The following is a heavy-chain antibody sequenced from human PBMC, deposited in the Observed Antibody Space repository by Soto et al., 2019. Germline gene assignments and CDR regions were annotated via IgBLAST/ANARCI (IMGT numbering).Heavy chain of an antibody. CDR3: AHSLIPNWGSRGAFDY. J-gene: IGHJ4*02. D-gene: IGHD7-27*01. CDR1: GFSLSTSGVG. Sequence: TLKESGPTLVNPTQTLTLTCTFSGFSLSTSGVGVSWIRQPPGKALEWLALIYWDDDKRYSPSLKSRLTITKGTSKNQVVLTMTNMDPVDTATYYCAHSLIPNWGSRGAFDYWGQGTLVTVSS. V-gene: IGHV2-5*02. CDR2: IYWDDDK.